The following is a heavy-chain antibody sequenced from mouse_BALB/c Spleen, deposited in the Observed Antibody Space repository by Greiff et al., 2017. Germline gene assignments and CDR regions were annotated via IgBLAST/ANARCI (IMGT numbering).Heavy chain of an antibody. V-gene: IGHV3-2*02. Sequence: EVQLQESGPGLVKPSQSLSLTCTVTGYSITSDYAWTWIRQFPGNKLEWMGYISYSGSTSYNPSLKSRISITRDTSKNQFFLQLNSVTTEDTATYYCARSGNDGYYGDWGQGTTLTVSS. CDR3: ARSGNDGYYGD. CDR1: GYSITSDYA. J-gene: IGHJ2*01. CDR2: ISYSGST. D-gene: IGHD2-3*01.